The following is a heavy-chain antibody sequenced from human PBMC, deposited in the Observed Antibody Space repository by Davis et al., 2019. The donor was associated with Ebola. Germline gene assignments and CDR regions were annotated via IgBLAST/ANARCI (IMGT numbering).Heavy chain of an antibody. D-gene: IGHD6-13*01. CDR3: ARGPTIASGIVYYFDY. CDR1: GFTFSDYY. J-gene: IGHJ4*02. V-gene: IGHV3-7*03. CDR2: IKQDGSEK. Sequence: GGSLRLSCAASGFTFSDYYMSWIRQAPGKGLEWVANIKQDGSEKYYVDSVKGRFTISRDNAKNSLYLQMNSLRAEDTAVYYCARGPTIASGIVYYFDYWGQGTLVTVSS.